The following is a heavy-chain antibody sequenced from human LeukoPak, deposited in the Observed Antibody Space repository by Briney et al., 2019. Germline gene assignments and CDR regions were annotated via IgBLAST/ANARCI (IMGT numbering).Heavy chain of an antibody. V-gene: IGHV1-18*04. CDR1: GYTFTSYG. D-gene: IGHD3-9*01. CDR3: ARVGLRYFDWLLPSFDY. CDR2: ISAYNGNT. Sequence: GASVKVSCKASGYTFTSYGISWVRQAPGQGLEWMGWISAYNGNTNYAQKLQGRVTMTTDTSTSKAYMELRSLRSDDTAVYYCARVGLRYFDWLLPSFDYWGQGTLVTVSS. J-gene: IGHJ4*02.